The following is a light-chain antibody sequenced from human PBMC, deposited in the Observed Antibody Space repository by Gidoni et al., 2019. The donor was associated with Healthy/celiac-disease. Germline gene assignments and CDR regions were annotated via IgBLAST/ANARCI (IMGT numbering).Light chain of an antibody. CDR3: QQSYSTLT. CDR2: AAS. CDR1: QSISSY. Sequence: DIQMTQSPSSLSAYVGDRVTITCRASQSISSYLNWYQQKPGKAPKLLISAASSLQSGVPSRFSGSGSGTDFTLTISSLQPEDFATYYCQQSYSTLTFGGGTKVEIK. J-gene: IGKJ4*01. V-gene: IGKV1-39*01.